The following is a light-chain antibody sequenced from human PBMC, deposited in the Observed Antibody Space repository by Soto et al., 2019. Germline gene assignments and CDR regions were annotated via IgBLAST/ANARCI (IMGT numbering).Light chain of an antibody. V-gene: IGKV3-15*01. J-gene: IGKJ5*01. Sequence: EIVLTQSPGTLSLSPGEIATLSCRASQSVSNKLAWYQQRPGQAPRLLIFRASSRASGIPARFSGSGFGTEFTLTISSLQSEDFALYYCQQYNNWPPITFGQGTRLEIK. CDR1: QSVSNK. CDR3: QQYNNWPPIT. CDR2: RAS.